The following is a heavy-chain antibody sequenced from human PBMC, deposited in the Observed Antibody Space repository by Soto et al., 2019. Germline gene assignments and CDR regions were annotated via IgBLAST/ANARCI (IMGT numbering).Heavy chain of an antibody. J-gene: IGHJ6*02. V-gene: IGHV3-9*01. CDR3: VKGTTVTRSRRRLANYYYYYAMDV. Sequence: SGFTFDDYAMHWVRQVPGKGLEWVSGISWNSASIGYADSVKGRFTTSRDNAKNSLYLEMNSLRTEDTAVYYCVKGTTVTRSRRRLANYYYYYAMDVWGQGTTVTVSS. D-gene: IGHD4-17*01. CDR1: GFTFDDYA. CDR2: ISWNSASI.